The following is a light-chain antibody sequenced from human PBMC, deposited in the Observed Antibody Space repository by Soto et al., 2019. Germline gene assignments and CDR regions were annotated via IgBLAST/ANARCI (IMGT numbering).Light chain of an antibody. V-gene: IGKV3-11*01. CDR1: QSVSSY. J-gene: IGKJ1*01. CDR2: DAS. Sequence: EIVLTQSPATLSLSPGERATLSCRASQSVSSYLAWYQQKPGQAPRLLIYDASNRATGIPARFSGSGSGTDFTLTISRLEPEDFAVYYCQQYGILWTFGQGTKVDIK. CDR3: QQYGILWT.